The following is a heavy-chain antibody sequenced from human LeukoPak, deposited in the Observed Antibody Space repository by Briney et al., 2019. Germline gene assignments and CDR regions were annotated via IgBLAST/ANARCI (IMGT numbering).Heavy chain of an antibody. CDR1: GFTLSSYS. Sequence: KSGGSLRLSCAASGFTLSSYSMNWVRQAPGKGLEWVSSISSSSSYIYYADSVKGRFTISRDNAKNSLYLQMNSLRAEDTAVYYCTGNYYGSGSYADFDYWGQGTLVTVSS. J-gene: IGHJ4*02. CDR2: ISSSSSYI. D-gene: IGHD3-10*01. V-gene: IGHV3-21*04. CDR3: TGNYYGSGSYADFDY.